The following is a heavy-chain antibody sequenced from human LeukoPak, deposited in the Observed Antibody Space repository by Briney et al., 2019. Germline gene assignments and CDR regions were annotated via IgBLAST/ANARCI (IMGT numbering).Heavy chain of an antibody. Sequence: ASVKVSCKASGYTFTSYDINWVRQATGQGLEWMGWMNPNSGNTGYAQKLQGRVTMTTDTSTSTAYMELRSLRSDDTAVYYCARDHYGDYFRAYYYYYYMDVWGKGTTVTVSS. CDR3: ARDHYGDYFRAYYYYYYMDV. D-gene: IGHD4-17*01. V-gene: IGHV1-8*02. CDR1: GYTFTSYD. CDR2: MNPNSGNT. J-gene: IGHJ6*03.